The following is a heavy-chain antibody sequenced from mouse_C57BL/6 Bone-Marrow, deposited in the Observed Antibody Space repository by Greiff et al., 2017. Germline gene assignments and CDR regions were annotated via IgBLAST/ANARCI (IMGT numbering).Heavy chain of an antibody. V-gene: IGHV1-81*01. J-gene: IGHJ2*01. CDR2: IYPRSGNT. CDR1: GYTFTSYG. D-gene: IGHD1-1*01. CDR3: ARMGYYGSSYYCPY. Sequence: QVQLQQSGAELARPGASVKLSCKASGYTFTSYGISWVKQRTGQGLEWIGEIYPRSGNTYYNEKFKGKATLTADKSSSTASMELSSLTSEDSAVYFGARMGYYGSSYYCPYWGQGTTLSVSS.